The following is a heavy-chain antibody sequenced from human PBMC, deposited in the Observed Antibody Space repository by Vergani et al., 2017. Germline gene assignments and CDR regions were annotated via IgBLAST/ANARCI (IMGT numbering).Heavy chain of an antibody. Sequence: QVQLQESGPGLVKPSETLSLTCTVSGGSISSYYWSWIRQPPGKGLEWIGYIYYSGSTNYNPSLKSRVTISVDTSKNQFSLKLSSVTAADTAVYYCAGRSSVGPFDYWGQGTLVTVSS. D-gene: IGHD1-26*01. CDR1: GGSISSYY. V-gene: IGHV4-59*08. CDR2: IYYSGST. CDR3: AGRSSVGPFDY. J-gene: IGHJ4*02.